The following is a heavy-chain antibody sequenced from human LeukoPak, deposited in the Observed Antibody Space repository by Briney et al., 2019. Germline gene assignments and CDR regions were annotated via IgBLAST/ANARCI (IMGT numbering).Heavy chain of an antibody. CDR1: GFTFSSYE. Sequence: GGSLRLSCAASGFTFSSYEMNWVRQAPGKGLEWVSYISSSGSTIYYADSVKGRFTISRDNAKNSLYLQMNSLRAEDPAVYYCARDNPTTVTPYYYYGMDVWGQGTTVTVSS. CDR2: ISSSGSTI. J-gene: IGHJ6*02. V-gene: IGHV3-48*03. D-gene: IGHD4-17*01. CDR3: ARDNPTTVTPYYYYGMDV.